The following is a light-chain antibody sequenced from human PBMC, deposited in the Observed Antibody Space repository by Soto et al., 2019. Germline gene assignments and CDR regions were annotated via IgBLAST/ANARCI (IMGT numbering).Light chain of an antibody. J-gene: IGLJ2*01. V-gene: IGLV1-51*01. CDR1: SSNIGNNY. Sequence: QSALTQPPSVSVAPGQKVTISCSGSSSNIGNNYVSWYQQLPGTAPKLLIYDNNKRPSGIPDRFSGSKSGTSATLGITGLQTGDEADYYCGTWDSSLSAYVFGGGTKLTVL. CDR2: DNN. CDR3: GTWDSSLSAYV.